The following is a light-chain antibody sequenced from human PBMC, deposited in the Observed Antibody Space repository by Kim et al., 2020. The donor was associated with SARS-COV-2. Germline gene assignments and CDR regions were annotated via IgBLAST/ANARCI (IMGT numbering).Light chain of an antibody. J-gene: IGLJ2*01. CDR2: FDS. V-gene: IGLV3-21*04. CDR1: NIGSKT. CDR3: QVWDSNNNHVV. Sequence: SYELTQPPSVSVAPGKTARITCGGNNIGSKTVQWYQQKPGQAPVLVIYFDSDRPSGIPERFSGSNSGNTATLTISRVEAGDEADYYCQVWDSNNNHVVFGGGTQLTVL.